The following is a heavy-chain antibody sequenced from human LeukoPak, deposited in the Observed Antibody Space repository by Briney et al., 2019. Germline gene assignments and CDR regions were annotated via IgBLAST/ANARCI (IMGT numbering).Heavy chain of an antibody. CDR1: GVSISSYY. V-gene: IGHV4-59*01. Sequence: SETLSLTCTVSGVSISSYYWSWIRQPPGKGLEWIGYIYYSGSTNYNPSLKSRVTISVDTSKNQFSLKLSSLTAADTAVYYCARSGGIAVNPPYYYGMGVWGQGTTVTVSS. CDR2: IYYSGST. D-gene: IGHD6-19*01. CDR3: ARSGGIAVNPPYYYGMGV. J-gene: IGHJ6*02.